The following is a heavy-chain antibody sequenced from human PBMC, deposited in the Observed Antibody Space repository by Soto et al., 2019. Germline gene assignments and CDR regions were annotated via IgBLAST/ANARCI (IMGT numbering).Heavy chain of an antibody. D-gene: IGHD2-2*02. CDR2: IDPSDSYT. J-gene: IGHJ6*02. CDR3: ARHTVSSEDYYYGMDV. Sequence: PGESLKISCNGSGYSFTSYWISWVRQMPGKGLEWMGRIDPSDSYTNYSPSFQGHVTISADKSISTAYLQWSSLKASDTAMYYCARHTVSSEDYYYGMDVWGQGTTVTVSS. V-gene: IGHV5-10-1*01. CDR1: GYSFTSYW.